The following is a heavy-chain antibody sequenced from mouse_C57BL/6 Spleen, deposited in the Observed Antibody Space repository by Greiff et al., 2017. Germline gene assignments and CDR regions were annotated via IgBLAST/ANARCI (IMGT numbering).Heavy chain of an antibody. CDR1: GYTFTDYN. CDR2: INPNNGGT. CDR3: APGSSLAY. J-gene: IGHJ3*01. D-gene: IGHD1-1*01. V-gene: IGHV1-22*01. Sequence: EVQRVESGPELVKPGASVKMSCKATGYTFTDYNMHWVKQSHGKSLEWIGYINPNNGGTSYNQKFKGKATLTVNKSSSTAYMELRSLTSEDSAVYYCAPGSSLAYWGQGTLVTVSA.